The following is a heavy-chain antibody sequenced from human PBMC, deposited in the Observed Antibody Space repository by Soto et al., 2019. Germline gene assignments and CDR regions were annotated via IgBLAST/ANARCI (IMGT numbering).Heavy chain of an antibody. V-gene: IGHV3-74*01. J-gene: IGHJ4*02. D-gene: IGHD6-19*01. CDR2: IQSDGSST. CDR1: GFSLSSYW. CDR3: AREKAVAGTTFDF. Sequence: EMQLVESGGGSVQPGGSLRLSCAASGFSLSSYWMHWVRQVPGKGLVWVSRIQSDGSSTNYADSVKGRFTSSKDNAKNTLYLQIDSLRVEETAVYYCAREKAVAGTTFDFWGQGTLVTVSS.